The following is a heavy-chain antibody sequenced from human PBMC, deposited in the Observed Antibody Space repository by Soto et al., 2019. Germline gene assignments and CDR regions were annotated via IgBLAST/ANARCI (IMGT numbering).Heavy chain of an antibody. Sequence: QVQLVESGGGVVQPGASLRLSCAASGFIFSRDGMHWVRQAPGKGLEWVAVISYHGSDIYYAGSVKARFTIPRDNSKNMWYLEIHRRITEDKDLYYCVKPKVAAFPFDSWGQGTLVTVSS. CDR1: GFIFSRDG. J-gene: IGHJ4*02. CDR2: ISYHGSDI. V-gene: IGHV3-30*18. D-gene: IGHD5-12*01. CDR3: VKPKVAAFPFDS.